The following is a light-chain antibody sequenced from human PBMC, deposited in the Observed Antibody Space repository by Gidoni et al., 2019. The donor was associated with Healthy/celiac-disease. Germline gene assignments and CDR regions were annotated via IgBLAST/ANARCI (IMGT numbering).Light chain of an antibody. V-gene: IGLV3-19*01. CDR1: NLRSYY. Sequence: SSALTHYPAVSVALGQTVSLTCQGHNLRSYYASWYQQKPGPPPVLVIYGKNNRPSGIPDRFSGSSSGNTASLTITGAQAEDEADYYCNSRDSSGNHLVFGGGTKLTVL. J-gene: IGLJ2*01. CDR2: GKN. CDR3: NSRDSSGNHLV.